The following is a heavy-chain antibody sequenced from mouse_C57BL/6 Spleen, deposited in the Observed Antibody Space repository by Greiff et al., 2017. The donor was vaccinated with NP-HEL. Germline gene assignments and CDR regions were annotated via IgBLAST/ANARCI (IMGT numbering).Heavy chain of an antibody. CDR3: AREADYGSSYYYFDY. CDR2: ISDGGSYT. CDR1: GFTFSSYA. J-gene: IGHJ2*01. V-gene: IGHV5-4*01. Sequence: DVMLVESGGGLVKPGGSLKLSCAASGFTFSSYAMSWVRQTPEKRLEWVATISDGGSYTYYPDNVKGRFTISRDNAKNNLYLQMSHLKSEDTAMYYCAREADYGSSYYYFDYWGQGTTLTVSS. D-gene: IGHD1-1*01.